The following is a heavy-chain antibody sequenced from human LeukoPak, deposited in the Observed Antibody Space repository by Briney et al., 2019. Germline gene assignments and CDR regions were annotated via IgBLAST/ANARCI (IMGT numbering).Heavy chain of an antibody. V-gene: IGHV4-34*01. CDR3: VRYRREGLYYFDY. Sequence: PSETLPLTCVVYGGSFSGYYWSWIRQPPGKGLEWIGEINHSGSTNYNPSVKSRVTISVDTSKNQFSLKLTSVTAADTAVYYCVRYRREGLYYFDYWGQGTLVTVSS. CDR2: INHSGST. J-gene: IGHJ4*02. CDR1: GGSFSGYY.